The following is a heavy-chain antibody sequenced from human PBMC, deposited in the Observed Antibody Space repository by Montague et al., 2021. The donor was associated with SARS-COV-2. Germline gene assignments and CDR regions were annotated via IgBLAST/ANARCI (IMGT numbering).Heavy chain of an antibody. CDR2: SGST. V-gene: IGHV4-61*02. D-gene: IGHD6-19*01. Sequence: SGSTNYNPSLKSRVTISVDTSKNQFSLKLSSVTAADTAVYYCARDIALACQFDYWGQGTLV. J-gene: IGHJ4*02. CDR3: ARDIALACQFDY.